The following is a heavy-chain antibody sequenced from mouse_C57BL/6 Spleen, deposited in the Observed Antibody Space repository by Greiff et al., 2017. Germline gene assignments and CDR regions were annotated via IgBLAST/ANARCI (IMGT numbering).Heavy chain of an antibody. D-gene: IGHD3-3*01. CDR3: ARSRDAVFAY. V-gene: IGHV1-69*01. CDR1: GYTFTSYW. CDR2: IYPSGSIT. Sequence: QVQLQQPGAELVMPGPSVKLSCKASGYTFTSYWMHWVKQRPGQGLEWIGEIYPSGSITNYNENIKGKSTLTVDKSTSTVYMQLSSLTSEDSAVYYGARSRDAVFAYWGKGTLVTVSA. J-gene: IGHJ3*01.